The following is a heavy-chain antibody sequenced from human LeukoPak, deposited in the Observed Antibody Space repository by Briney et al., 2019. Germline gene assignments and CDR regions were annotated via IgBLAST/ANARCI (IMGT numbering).Heavy chain of an antibody. Sequence: GGSLRLSCEASGFDFSFSGMNWVRQAPGKGLEWVSYISYSSDLMAYVDSVRGRFTVSRDNAKNSLSLQMNSLREEDTAVYYCARVVRGLYNLGDWGQGTLVTVSS. V-gene: IGHV3-48*02. CDR1: GFDFSFSG. CDR2: ISYSSDLM. J-gene: IGHJ4*02. CDR3: ARVVRGLYNLGD. D-gene: IGHD3-10*01.